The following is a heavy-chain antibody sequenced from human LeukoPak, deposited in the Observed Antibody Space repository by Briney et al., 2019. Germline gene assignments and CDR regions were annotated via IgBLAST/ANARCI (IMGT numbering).Heavy chain of an antibody. CDR3: ARGRVSSSTWYSTYYYYFYMDV. D-gene: IGHD1-1*01. CDR1: DDCITMYY. Sequence: SETLSLTCSVSDDCITMYYWTWIRQPPGKGLEWIGYVDHTGSTNFNPSLNGRVSISRDTTKNLFSLRLRSVTAADTAVYFCARGRVSSSTWYSTYYYYFYMDVWGKGTTVTVSS. V-gene: IGHV4-59*01. J-gene: IGHJ6*03. CDR2: VDHTGST.